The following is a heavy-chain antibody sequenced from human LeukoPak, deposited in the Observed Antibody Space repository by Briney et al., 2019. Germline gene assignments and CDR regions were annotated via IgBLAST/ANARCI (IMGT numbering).Heavy chain of an antibody. CDR3: AAEYCSGGSCYTGHSGHDY. CDR2: ISYDGSNK. V-gene: IGHV3-30-3*01. Sequence: GGSLRLSCAASGFTFSSYAMHWVRQAPGKGLEWVAVISYDGSNKYYADSVKGRFTISRDNSKNTLYLQMNSLRPEDTALYYCAAEYCSGGSCYTGHSGHDYWGQGTLVTVSS. D-gene: IGHD2-15*01. CDR1: GFTFSSYA. J-gene: IGHJ4*02.